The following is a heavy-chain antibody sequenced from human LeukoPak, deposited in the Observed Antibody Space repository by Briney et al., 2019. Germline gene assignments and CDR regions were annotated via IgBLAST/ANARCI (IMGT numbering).Heavy chain of an antibody. D-gene: IGHD3-22*01. J-gene: IGHJ3*02. V-gene: IGHV4-30-2*01. Sequence: SETLSLTCAVSGGSISSGGYSWSWIRQPPGKGLEWIGYIYHSGSTYYDPSLKSRVTISVDRSKNQFSLKLSSMTAADTAVYYCARGGHYYYDSSGYFNDAFDIWGQGTMVTVSS. CDR3: ARGGHYYYDSSGYFNDAFDI. CDR2: IYHSGST. CDR1: GGSISSGGYS.